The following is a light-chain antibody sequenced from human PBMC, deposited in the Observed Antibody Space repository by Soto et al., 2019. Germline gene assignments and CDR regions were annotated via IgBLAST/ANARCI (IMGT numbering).Light chain of an antibody. Sequence: EIVMTQSPATLSVSPGERATLSCRASQSLSRNLAWYQQKPGQAPRLLIYDASTRATGLPARFSGSGSGTAFTLTIDGLQSEDFAVYYCQQYEDWAYTFGQGTKLEIK. V-gene: IGKV3-15*01. J-gene: IGKJ2*01. CDR1: QSLSRN. CDR2: DAS. CDR3: QQYEDWAYT.